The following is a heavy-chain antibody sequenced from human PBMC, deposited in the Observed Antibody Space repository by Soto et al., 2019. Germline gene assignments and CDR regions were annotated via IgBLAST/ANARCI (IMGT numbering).Heavy chain of an antibody. CDR1: GDSVSRTSVA. Sequence: QVQLHQSGPGLVKPSQTLSLTCAISGDSVSRTSVAWNWIRQSPSRGLEWLGRTYYRSKWNSDYAVSVRGRITINPDTSKSQFSLQLNSVTPEDTAVYYCVRGQLSAFDCWDQGTLVTVSS. CDR3: VRGQLSAFDC. V-gene: IGHV6-1*01. CDR2: TYYRSKWNS. J-gene: IGHJ4*02.